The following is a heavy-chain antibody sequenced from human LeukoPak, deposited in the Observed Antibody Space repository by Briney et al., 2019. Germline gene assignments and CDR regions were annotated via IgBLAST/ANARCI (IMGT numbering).Heavy chain of an antibody. Sequence: SETLSLTCAVYGGSFSGYYWSWIRQPPGKGLEWIWEINHSGSTNYNPSLKSRANISVDTSKNQFSLKLSSVAAADTAGYYCAGGRGITTVRGGPPNWFDPWGEGTLVTVSS. CDR1: GGSFSGYY. CDR2: INHSGST. CDR3: AGGRGITTVRGGPPNWFDP. V-gene: IGHV4-34*01. D-gene: IGHD3-10*01. J-gene: IGHJ5*02.